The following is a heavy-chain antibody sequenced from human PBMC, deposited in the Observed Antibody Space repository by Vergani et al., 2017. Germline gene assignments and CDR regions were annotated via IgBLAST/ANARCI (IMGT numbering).Heavy chain of an antibody. CDR1: GGSISSGDYY. V-gene: IGHV4-30-4*01. CDR2: IYYSGST. J-gene: IGHJ6*03. D-gene: IGHD2-2*01. CDR3: ARETGYCSSTSCYYYYYYMDV. Sequence: QVQLQESGPGLVKPSQTLSLTCTVSGGSISSGDYYWSWIRQPPGKGLEWIGYIYYSGSTYYNPSLKSRVTISVDTSKNQFSLKLSSVTAADTAVYYCARETGYCSSTSCYYYYYYMDVWGKGP.